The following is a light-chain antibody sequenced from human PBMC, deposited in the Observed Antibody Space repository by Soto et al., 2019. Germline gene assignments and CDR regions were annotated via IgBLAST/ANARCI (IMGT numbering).Light chain of an antibody. Sequence: IVMTQSPLSLSVTPGEPASISCRSSESLLHSIGYNYLDWYLQKPGQSPQLLSYLGSNRASGVPDRFSGSGSGRDFTLKISRVEADDVGVYYCMQGLETPTFGQGTKVEIK. J-gene: IGKJ1*01. CDR1: ESLLHSIGYNY. V-gene: IGKV2-28*01. CDR3: MQGLETPT. CDR2: LGS.